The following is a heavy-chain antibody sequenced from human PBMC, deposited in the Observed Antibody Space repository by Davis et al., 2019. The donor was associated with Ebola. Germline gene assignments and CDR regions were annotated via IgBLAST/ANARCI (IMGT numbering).Heavy chain of an antibody. D-gene: IGHD2-15*01. V-gene: IGHV6-1*01. CDR1: GNSVSSLA. Sequence: LRLSCAISGNSVSSLAWNWLRQSPSRGLEWLGRIYYYTSKWNYDYAESVRSRINIRPDTSRNELALRLTSVTPEDTALYYCARGWLRSGLDSWGQGTLVTVPS. J-gene: IGHJ4*02. CDR3: ARGWLRSGLDS. CDR2: IYYYTSKWNY.